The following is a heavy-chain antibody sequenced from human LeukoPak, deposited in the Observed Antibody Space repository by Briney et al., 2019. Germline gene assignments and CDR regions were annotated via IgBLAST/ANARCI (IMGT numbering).Heavy chain of an antibody. CDR1: GYTFTGYY. D-gene: IGHD3-22*01. J-gene: IGHJ4*02. CDR3: ARVWDYYDSSGNFDY. Sequence: GASVTVSCKASGYTFTGYYMHWVRQAPGQGLEWMGWINPNSGGTNYAQKFQGRVTMTRDTSISTAYMELSRLRSDDTAVYYCARVWDYYDSSGNFDYWGQGTLVTVSS. V-gene: IGHV1-2*02. CDR2: INPNSGGT.